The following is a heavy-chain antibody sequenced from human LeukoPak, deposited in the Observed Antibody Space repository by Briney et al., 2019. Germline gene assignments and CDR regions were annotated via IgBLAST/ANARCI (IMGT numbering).Heavy chain of an antibody. CDR1: GGSISSYY. CDR3: ARGSIEYSYGLYFDY. CDR2: IYYSGST. Sequence: SETLSLTCTVSGGSISSYYWSWIRQPPGKGLEWNGYIYYSGSTNYNPSLKSRVTISVDTSKNQFSLKLSSVTAADTAVYYCARGSIEYSYGLYFDYWGQGTLVTVSS. J-gene: IGHJ4*02. D-gene: IGHD5-18*01. V-gene: IGHV4-59*01.